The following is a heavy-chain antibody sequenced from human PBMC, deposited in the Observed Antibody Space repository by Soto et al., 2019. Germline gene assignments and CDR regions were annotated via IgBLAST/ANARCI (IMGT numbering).Heavy chain of an antibody. J-gene: IGHJ4*02. CDR1: GYTFTSYG. V-gene: IGHV1-18*01. CDR2: ISAYNGNT. Sequence: GASVKVSCKASGYTFTSYGISWVRQAPGQGLEWMGWISAYNGNTNYAQKLQGRVTMTTDTSTSTAYMELRSLRSDDTAVYYCARSPQTAPFIRFLEWQQKRNNKKLFDYWGQGTLVTVSS. CDR3: ARSPQTAPFIRFLEWQQKRNNKKLFDY. D-gene: IGHD3-3*01.